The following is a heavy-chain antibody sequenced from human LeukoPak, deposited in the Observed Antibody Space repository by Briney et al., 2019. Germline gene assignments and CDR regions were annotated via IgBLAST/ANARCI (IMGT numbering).Heavy chain of an antibody. CDR1: GFTFSSYS. D-gene: IGHD5-12*01. CDR2: ISSSSSYI. CDR3: ARVYSGYYYGMDV. Sequence: SGGSLRLSCAASGFTFSSYSMNWVRQAPGKGLEGVSSISSSSSYIYYADSVKGRFTISRDNAKNSLYLQMNSLRAEDTAVYYCARVYSGYYYGMDVWGQGTTVTVSS. J-gene: IGHJ6*02. V-gene: IGHV3-21*01.